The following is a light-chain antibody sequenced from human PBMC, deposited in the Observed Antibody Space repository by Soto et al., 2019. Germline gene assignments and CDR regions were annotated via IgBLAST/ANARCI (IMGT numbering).Light chain of an antibody. V-gene: IGKV3-15*01. J-gene: IGKJ1*01. Sequence: VMTQSPATLSVSPGERATLSCTASQSINSNLAWYQQRPGQAPRLLIYGASTRATGIPARFSGSGFGTEFTLTISSLQSEDFAVYYCQQYNNWWTFGQGTKVEIK. CDR1: QSINSN. CDR3: QQYNNWWT. CDR2: GAS.